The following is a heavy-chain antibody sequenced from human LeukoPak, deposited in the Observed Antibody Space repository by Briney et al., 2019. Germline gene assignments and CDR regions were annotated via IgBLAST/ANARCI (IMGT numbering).Heavy chain of an antibody. D-gene: IGHD3-22*01. Sequence: ASVKVSCKASGYTFTGYYMHWVRQAPGQGLEWMGWINPNSGGTNYAQKFQGRVTMTRDTSISTAYMELSRLRSDDTAVYYCARDEGSYYDYFDYWGQGTQVTVSS. CDR1: GYTFTGYY. CDR3: ARDEGSYYDYFDY. CDR2: INPNSGGT. V-gene: IGHV1-2*02. J-gene: IGHJ4*02.